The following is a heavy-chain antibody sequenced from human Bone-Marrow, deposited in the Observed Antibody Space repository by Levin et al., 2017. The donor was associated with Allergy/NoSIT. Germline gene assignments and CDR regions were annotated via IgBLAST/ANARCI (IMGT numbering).Heavy chain of an antibody. J-gene: IGHJ5*02. CDR2: INPNSGNT. CDR1: GYTFTSYN. CDR3: ARGDCYSGSCYGPDWFDP. V-gene: IGHV1-8*01. D-gene: IGHD2-15*01. Sequence: GESLKISCQTSGYTFTSYNVYWVRQAPGQGLEWMGYINPNSGNTGYAQKFQGRVTMTRNSSITTAYMELSGLRFEDTAIYYCARGDCYSGSCYGPDWFDPWGQGTQVTVSS.